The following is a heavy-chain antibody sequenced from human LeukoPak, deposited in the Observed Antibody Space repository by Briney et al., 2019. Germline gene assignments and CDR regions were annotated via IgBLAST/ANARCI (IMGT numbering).Heavy chain of an antibody. J-gene: IGHJ4*02. V-gene: IGHV4-59*01. CDR3: ASSGQEDSNFDY. D-gene: IGHD2-15*01. CDR2: IYYSGST. CDR1: GGSISSYY. Sequence: SETLSLTCTVSGGSISSYYWSWIRQPPGKGLEWIGYIYYSGSTNYNPSLKSRVTISVDTSKNQFSLKLSSVTAADTAVYYCASSGQEDSNFDYWGQGTLVTVSS.